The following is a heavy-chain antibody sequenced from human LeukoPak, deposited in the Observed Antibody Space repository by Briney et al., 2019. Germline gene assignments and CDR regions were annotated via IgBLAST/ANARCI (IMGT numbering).Heavy chain of an antibody. V-gene: IGHV4-39*01. CDR3: GRHRTAINKYGPYDAFDI. CDR1: GVSINSGDYY. D-gene: IGHD3-10*01. Sequence: SETLSLTCTVSGVSINSGDYYWGWIRQPPGKGLEWIGTIYYSGRTYYNPPLKSRVTISEDTSRNQFSLRLTSVTAADTAIYYCGRHRTAINKYGPYDAFDIWGQGTMVTVSS. CDR2: IYYSGRT. J-gene: IGHJ3*02.